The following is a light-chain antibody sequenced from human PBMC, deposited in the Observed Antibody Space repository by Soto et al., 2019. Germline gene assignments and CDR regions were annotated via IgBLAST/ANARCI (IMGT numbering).Light chain of an antibody. Sequence: AIRMTQSPSSFSASTGDRVTITCRASQGISSYLAWYQQKPGKAPKLLLYAASTLQSGVPSRFSGSGSGTDFTLPISCLQSEDFATYYCQQYYSYPLFTFGPGTKVDIK. CDR3: QQYYSYPLFT. CDR1: QGISSY. J-gene: IGKJ3*01. V-gene: IGKV1-8*01. CDR2: AAS.